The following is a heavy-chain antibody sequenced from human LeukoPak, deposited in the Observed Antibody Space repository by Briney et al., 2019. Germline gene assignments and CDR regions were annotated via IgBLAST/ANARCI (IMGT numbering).Heavy chain of an antibody. Sequence: SETLSLTCTVSGASISGYYWSWIRQPPGKGLEWIGYIYYSGRTNYNPSLKSRVTMSVDTSKNQISLKLSSVTAADTAVYYCARLSDAALAGGYYFDYWGQGTLVTVSS. CDR1: GASISGYY. V-gene: IGHV4-59*08. CDR3: ARLSDAALAGGYYFDY. J-gene: IGHJ4*02. CDR2: IYYSGRT. D-gene: IGHD5-18*01.